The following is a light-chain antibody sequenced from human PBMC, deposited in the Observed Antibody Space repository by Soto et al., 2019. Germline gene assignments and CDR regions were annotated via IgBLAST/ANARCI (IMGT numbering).Light chain of an antibody. Sequence: EIVLTQSPGTLSLSPGERATLSCRASQSFSSSYLAWYQQKPGQAPRLLIYGATSRAAGIPDRFSGSGSGTGFTLTISRLEPEDFAVYYCQQYGSSPWTFGQGTKVDI. CDR1: QSFSSSY. V-gene: IGKV3-20*01. CDR2: GAT. J-gene: IGKJ1*01. CDR3: QQYGSSPWT.